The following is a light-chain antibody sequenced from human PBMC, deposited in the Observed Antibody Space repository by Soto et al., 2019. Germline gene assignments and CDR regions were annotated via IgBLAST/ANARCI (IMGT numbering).Light chain of an antibody. CDR2: DVN. Sequence: QSALPQPASVSGSPGQSITISCSGTSSDVGGFNYVSWYQHHPGKAPKLMIFDVNNRPAGVSNRFSGSKSGNTASLTISGRQAEDEADYYCSSYTISSTLVIFGGGTKLTVL. CDR1: SSDVGGFNY. CDR3: SSYTISSTLVI. J-gene: IGLJ2*01. V-gene: IGLV2-14*03.